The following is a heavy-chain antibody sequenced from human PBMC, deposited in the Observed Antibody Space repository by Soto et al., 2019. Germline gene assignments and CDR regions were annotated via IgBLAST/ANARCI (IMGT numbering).Heavy chain of an antibody. CDR2: IIPILGSA. CDR1: GDTFSNYA. CDR3: ARFKVGTTTDYYYGMDV. D-gene: IGHD1-26*01. V-gene: IGHV1-69*13. Sequence: SVKVSCKASGDTFSNYAICWVREAPGQGLGWIGGIIPILGSANYAQKFQGRVTISADGSTNTANLELSSLRSEDTAVYYCARFKVGTTTDYYYGMDVWGQGTTVTVSS. J-gene: IGHJ6*02.